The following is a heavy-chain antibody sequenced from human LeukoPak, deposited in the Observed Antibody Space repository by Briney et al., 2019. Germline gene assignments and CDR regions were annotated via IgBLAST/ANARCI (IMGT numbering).Heavy chain of an antibody. J-gene: IGHJ4*02. CDR3: AKRAGTTGLDY. CDR2: ISGSGDST. V-gene: IGHV3-23*01. D-gene: IGHD1-7*01. Sequence: GRSLRLSCAASGLTFSSYGMNWVRQAPGKGLEWVSSISGSGDSTYHADSVRGRFTVSRDNSKNMLYLQMNSLRAEDTALYYCAKRAGTTGLDYWGQGTLVTVSS. CDR1: GLTFSSYG.